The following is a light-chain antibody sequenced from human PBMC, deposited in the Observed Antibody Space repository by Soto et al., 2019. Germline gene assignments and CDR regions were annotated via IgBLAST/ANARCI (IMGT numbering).Light chain of an antibody. CDR2: SPN. CDR1: RSNIGSNN. J-gene: IGLJ3*02. Sequence: QSVLTQPHSASGTPGQRVTISCSGSRSNIGSNNVNWYQQLPGTAPKLLIFSPNQRPSGVPERFSGYKSDTSASLAISGLKYEDEADYHCAAWYDSLRNWVFGGGTKLTVL. V-gene: IGLV1-44*01. CDR3: AAWYDSLRNWV.